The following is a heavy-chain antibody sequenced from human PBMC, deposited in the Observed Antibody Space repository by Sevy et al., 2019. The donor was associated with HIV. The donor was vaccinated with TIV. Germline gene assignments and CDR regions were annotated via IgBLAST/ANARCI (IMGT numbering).Heavy chain of an antibody. D-gene: IGHD3-10*01. Sequence: ASVKVSCKASGYTFTSYGISWVRQAPGQGLEWMGWISAYNGNTNYAQKLQGRVTMTTDTSTSTAYMELRSLRSDDTAVYYCARLITMVRGVTRNWFDPWGQGTLVTVSS. CDR3: ARLITMVRGVTRNWFDP. J-gene: IGHJ5*02. CDR2: ISAYNGNT. CDR1: GYTFTSYG. V-gene: IGHV1-18*01.